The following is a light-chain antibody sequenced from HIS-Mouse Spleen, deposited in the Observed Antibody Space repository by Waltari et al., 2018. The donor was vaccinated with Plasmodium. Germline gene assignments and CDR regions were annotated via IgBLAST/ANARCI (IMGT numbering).Light chain of an antibody. J-gene: IGLJ2*01. V-gene: IGLV1-51*01. Sequence: QSVLTQPPSVSAAPGQQVTISCSGSSYNIGTNYVSWYQPLPGTAPKLLIYDNNKRPSGIPDRFSGSKSGTSATLGITGLQTGDEADYYCGTWDSSLSAGVVFGGGTKLTVL. CDR1: SYNIGTNY. CDR3: GTWDSSLSAGVV. CDR2: DNN.